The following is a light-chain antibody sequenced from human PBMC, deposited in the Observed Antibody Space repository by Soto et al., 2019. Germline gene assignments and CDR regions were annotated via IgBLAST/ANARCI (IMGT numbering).Light chain of an antibody. J-gene: IGKJ1*01. CDR2: GAS. V-gene: IGKV3-20*01. Sequence: EIVLTQSPGTLSLSPGERATLSCRASQSVSSSYLAWYQQKPGQAPRLLIYGASSRATGIPDRFSGSGSGTDFTLTISRLEPEDFAVYYRQQSRTFGQGTKV. CDR3: QQSRT. CDR1: QSVSSSY.